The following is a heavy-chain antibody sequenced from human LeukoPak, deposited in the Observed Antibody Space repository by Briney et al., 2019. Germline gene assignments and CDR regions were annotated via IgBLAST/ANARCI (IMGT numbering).Heavy chain of an antibody. D-gene: IGHD6-6*01. V-gene: IGHV1-2*02. Sequence: GASVKVSCKASGYTFTGYYMHWVRQAPGQGLEWMGWINPNSGGTNYAQKFEGRVTMTRDTSISTADMELSSLTSEDTAVYYCVRGHSSLLLYYFDYWGQGTLVTVSS. CDR2: INPNSGGT. CDR1: GYTFTGYY. J-gene: IGHJ4*02. CDR3: VRGHSSLLLYYFDY.